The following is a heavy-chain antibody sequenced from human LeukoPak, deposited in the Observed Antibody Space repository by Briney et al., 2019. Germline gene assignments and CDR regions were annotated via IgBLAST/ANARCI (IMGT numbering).Heavy chain of an antibody. V-gene: IGHV4-30-4*01. CDR1: GGSISSGDYY. CDR2: IYYSGST. CDR3: AREDGRGWYESYFDY. D-gene: IGHD6-19*01. Sequence: PSETLSLTCTVSGGSISSGDYYWSWIRQPPGKGLEWIGYIYYSGSTYYNPSLKSRVTISVDTSKNQFSLKLSSVTAADTAVYYCAREDGRGWYESYFDYWGQGTLVTVSS. J-gene: IGHJ4*02.